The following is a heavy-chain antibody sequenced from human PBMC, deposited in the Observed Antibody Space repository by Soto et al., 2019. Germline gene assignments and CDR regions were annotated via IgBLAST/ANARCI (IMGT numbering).Heavy chain of an antibody. Sequence: PGGSLRLSCAASGFTFSSYGMHWVRQVPGKGLEWVAVISYDGSNKYYADSVKGRFTISRDNSKNTLYLQMNSLRAEDTAVYYCAKDQKGIAAAGPFDYWGQRTLVTVS. CDR2: ISYDGSNK. V-gene: IGHV3-30*18. J-gene: IGHJ4*02. CDR1: GFTFSSYG. D-gene: IGHD6-13*01. CDR3: AKDQKGIAAAGPFDY.